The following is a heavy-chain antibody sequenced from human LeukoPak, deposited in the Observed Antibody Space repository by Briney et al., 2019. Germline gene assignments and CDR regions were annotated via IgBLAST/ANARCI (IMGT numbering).Heavy chain of an antibody. CDR1: GFTFSSYT. J-gene: IGHJ4*02. CDR3: ATSRVFDY. V-gene: IGHV3-30-3*01. Sequence: GGSLRLSCAASGFTFSSYTMHWVRQAPGRGLEWVAAITDDGSEVYYSDSAKGRLTISRDNAKNSLYLQMHSLRTEDTAVYYCATSRVFDYWGQGDLVTVSS. CDR2: ITDDGSEV.